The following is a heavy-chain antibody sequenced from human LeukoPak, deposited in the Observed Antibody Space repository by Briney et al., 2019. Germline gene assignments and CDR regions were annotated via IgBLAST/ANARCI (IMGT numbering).Heavy chain of an antibody. J-gene: IGHJ3*02. CDR2: IIPIFGTA. CDR3: ARDSHCSSTSCYAEAFDI. D-gene: IGHD2-2*01. CDR1: GGTFSSYA. V-gene: IGHV1-69*13. Sequence: ASVKVSCKASGGTFSSYAISWVRQAPGQGLEWMGGIIPIFGTANYAQKFQGRVTITADESTSTAYMELSSLRSEDTAVCYCARDSHCSSTSCYAEAFDIWGQGTMVTVSS.